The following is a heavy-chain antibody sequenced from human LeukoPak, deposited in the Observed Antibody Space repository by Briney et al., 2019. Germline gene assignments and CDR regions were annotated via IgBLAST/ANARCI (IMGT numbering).Heavy chain of an antibody. D-gene: IGHD6-13*01. CDR1: GFTFSSYA. CDR2: IRNKAKSYTT. Sequence: GGSLRLSCAASGFTFSSYAMSWVRQAPGKGLEWVGRIRNKAKSYTTEYAASVKGRFTISRDDSENSLYLQMNSLKTEGTAVYYCARVVAAVGSYCFDCWGQGTLVTVSP. V-gene: IGHV3-72*01. J-gene: IGHJ4*02. CDR3: ARVVAAVGSYCFDC.